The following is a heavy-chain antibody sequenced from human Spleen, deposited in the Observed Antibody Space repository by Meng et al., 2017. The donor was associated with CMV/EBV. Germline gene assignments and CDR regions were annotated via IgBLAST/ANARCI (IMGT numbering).Heavy chain of an antibody. V-gene: IGHV3-30-3*01. CDR3: ARQVNDFWSGYYSYGMDV. CDR1: GFTFSSYA. CDR2: ISYDGSNK. Sequence: GESLKISCAASGFTFSSYAMHWVRQAPGKGLEWVAVISYDGSNKYYADSVKGRFTISRDNSKNTLYLQMHSLRAEDTALYYCARQVNDFWSGYYSYGMDVWGQGTTVTVSS. D-gene: IGHD3-3*01. J-gene: IGHJ6*02.